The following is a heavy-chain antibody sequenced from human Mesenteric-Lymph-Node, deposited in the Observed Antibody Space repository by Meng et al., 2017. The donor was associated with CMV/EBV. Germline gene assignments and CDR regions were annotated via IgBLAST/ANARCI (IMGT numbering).Heavy chain of an antibody. CDR2: IYYSGST. V-gene: IGHV4-39*07. CDR1: CGSISSSSYY. J-gene: IGHJ4*02. D-gene: IGHD3-22*01. Sequence: QPQLQESGPGLVNPSETLSLTCTVSCGSISSSSYYWGWIRQPPGKGLEWIGSIYYSGSTDYDPSLKSRVTISVDTSKNQFSLKLSSVTAADTAVYYCARDGDYYDSSGYNPFDYWGQGTLVTVSS. CDR3: ARDGDYYDSSGYNPFDY.